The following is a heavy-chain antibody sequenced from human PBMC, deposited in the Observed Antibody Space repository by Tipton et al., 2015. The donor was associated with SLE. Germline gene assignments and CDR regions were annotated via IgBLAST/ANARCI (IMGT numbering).Heavy chain of an antibody. V-gene: IGHV4-61*02. Sequence: TLSLTCTVSGGSISSGSYYWSWIRQPAGKGLEWIGRIYTSGSTNYNPSLKSRVTISVDTSKNQFSLKLSSVTAADTAVYYCAREPRPRGALKGAFDIWGQGTMVTVSS. J-gene: IGHJ3*02. CDR3: AREPRPRGALKGAFDI. CDR1: GGSISSGSYY. CDR2: IYTSGST.